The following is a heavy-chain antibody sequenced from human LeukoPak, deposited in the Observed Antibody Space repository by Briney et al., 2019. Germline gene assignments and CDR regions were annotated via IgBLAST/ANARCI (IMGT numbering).Heavy chain of an antibody. J-gene: IGHJ5*02. D-gene: IGHD3-10*01. CDR3: ARGVNLVTRNWFDP. CDR2: IYYSGST. V-gene: IGHV4-59*12. CDR1: GGSISSYY. Sequence: SETLSLTCTVSGGSISSYYWSWIRQPPGKGLEWIGYIYYSGSTNYNPSLKSRVTISVDTSKNQFSLKLSSVTAADTAVYYCARGVNLVTRNWFDPWGQGTLVTVSS.